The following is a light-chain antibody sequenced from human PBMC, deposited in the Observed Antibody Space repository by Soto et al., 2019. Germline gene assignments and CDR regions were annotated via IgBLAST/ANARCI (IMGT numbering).Light chain of an antibody. Sequence: QSVLTQPPSASGTPGQRVTISCSGSSSNIGTNTINWYQLLPGTAPKLLIYSIDQRPSGVPDRFSGSKSGTSASLAISGLQSEDEADYYCAAWDDILNGVVFGGGTKLTVL. CDR2: SID. J-gene: IGLJ2*01. V-gene: IGLV1-44*01. CDR1: SSNIGTNT. CDR3: AAWDDILNGVV.